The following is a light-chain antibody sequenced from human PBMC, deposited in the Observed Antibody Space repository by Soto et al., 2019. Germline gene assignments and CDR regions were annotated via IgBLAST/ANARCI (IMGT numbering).Light chain of an antibody. CDR2: SNS. J-gene: IGLJ1*01. CDR3: AAWDDSLNGV. V-gene: IGLV1-44*01. CDR1: SSNIGRHT. Sequence: QLVLTQPPSASGTPGQTVTISCSGSSSNIGRHTVSWYQQVPGTAPRLLIYSNSLRPSGVPDRVSGSKSGTSASLAISGLQSDDEAVYYCAAWDDSLNGVFGTGTKLTVL.